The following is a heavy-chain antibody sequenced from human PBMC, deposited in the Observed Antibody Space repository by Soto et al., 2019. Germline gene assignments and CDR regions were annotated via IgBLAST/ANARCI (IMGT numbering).Heavy chain of an antibody. CDR3: AEHQCGDYAWMDY. D-gene: IGHD4-17*01. V-gene: IGHV1-69*05. J-gene: IGHJ4*02. Sequence: QVQLVQSRAEVKKPGSSVKVSCKASGGTFSSYAISWLRQAPGQGLEWMGGIIPIFGTANYAQKFQGRDTITTDESTSTAYRELSSLRSEDTAVYYCAEHQCGDYAWMDYGGQGTLVTFSS. CDR2: IIPIFGTA. CDR1: GGTFSSYA.